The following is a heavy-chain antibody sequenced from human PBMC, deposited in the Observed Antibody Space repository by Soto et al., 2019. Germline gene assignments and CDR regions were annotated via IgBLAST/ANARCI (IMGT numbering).Heavy chain of an antibody. D-gene: IGHD3-22*01. CDR3: STGLTYFSDSTGYYFDS. V-gene: IGHV3-15*01. CDR2: IKSVSEGGTT. J-gene: IGHJ4*02. Sequence: GGSLRLSCAVSGFTFSNAWISWVRQAPGKGLEWIGRIKSVSEGGTTEYAAPVKGRFTISRDDSKNTVYLQMTSLKTEDTAVYSCSTGLTYFSDSTGYYFDSWGQGTLVTVSS. CDR1: GFTFSNAW.